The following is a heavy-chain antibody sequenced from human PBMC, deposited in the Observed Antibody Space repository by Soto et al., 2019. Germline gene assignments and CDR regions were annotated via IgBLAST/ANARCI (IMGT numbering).Heavy chain of an antibody. CDR2: IYYSGST. CDR3: ARLAADGYSYYYGMDV. J-gene: IGHJ6*02. V-gene: IGHV4-59*12. Sequence: SETLSLTCTVSGGSISSYYWSWIRQPPGKGLEWIGYIYYSGSTNYNPSLKSRVTISVDTSKNQFSLKLSSVTAADTAVYYCARLAADGYSYYYGMDVWGQGTTVTV. CDR1: GGSISSYY. D-gene: IGHD2-15*01.